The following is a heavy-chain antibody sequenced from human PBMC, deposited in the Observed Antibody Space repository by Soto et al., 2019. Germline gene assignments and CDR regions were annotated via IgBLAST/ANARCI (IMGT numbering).Heavy chain of an antibody. D-gene: IGHD4-4*01. J-gene: IGHJ4*02. CDR3: ARTGPRDYSNYFDY. Sequence: SETLSLTCTVSGGSISSDDYYWSWIRQPPGRGLEWIGYIYYSGSTYYNPSLKSRVTISVDTSKNQFSLKLNSVTAADTAVYYCARTGPRDYSNYFDYWGQGTLVTVSS. CDR2: IYYSGST. V-gene: IGHV4-30-4*02. CDR1: GGSISSDDYY.